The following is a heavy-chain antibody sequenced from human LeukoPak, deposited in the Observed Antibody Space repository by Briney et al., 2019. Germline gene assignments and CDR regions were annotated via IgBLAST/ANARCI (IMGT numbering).Heavy chain of an antibody. J-gene: IGHJ4*02. CDR1: GGSFSGYH. Sequence: PSETLSLTCAVYGGSFSGYHWSWIRQPPGKGLEWIGEINHSGSTNYNPSLKSRVTISVDTSKNQFSLKLSSVTAADTAVYYCASSEDYYDSSGYYSFDYWGQGTLVTVSS. V-gene: IGHV4-34*01. CDR2: INHSGST. D-gene: IGHD3-22*01. CDR3: ASSEDYYDSSGYYSFDY.